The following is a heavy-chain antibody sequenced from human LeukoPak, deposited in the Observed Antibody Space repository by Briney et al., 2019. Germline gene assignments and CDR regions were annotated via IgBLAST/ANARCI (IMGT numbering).Heavy chain of an antibody. CDR2: ISSSSSYI. CDR1: GFTFINAW. D-gene: IGHD6-13*01. V-gene: IGHV3-21*01. Sequence: PGGSLRLSCAASGFTFINAWMSWVRLAPGKGLEWVSSISSSSSYIYYADSVKGRFTISRDNAKNSLYLQMNSLRAEDTAVYYCARGAAGKVYFDYWGQGTLVTVSS. CDR3: ARGAAGKVYFDY. J-gene: IGHJ4*02.